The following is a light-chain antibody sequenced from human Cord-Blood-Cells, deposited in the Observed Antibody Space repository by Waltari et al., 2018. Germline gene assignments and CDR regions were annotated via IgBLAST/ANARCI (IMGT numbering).Light chain of an antibody. V-gene: IGKV3-20*01. CDR2: GAS. Sequence: EIVLTQSPGTLSLSPGERATLSCRASQSVSSSYLAWYQQKPGQAPRLLIYGASSRATGIPDRFSGSGSGTDFTLTISRLEPEDFAVYYCQQYGSSPRTFDEAT. CDR1: QSVSSSY. J-gene: IGKJ1*01. CDR3: QQYGSSPRT.